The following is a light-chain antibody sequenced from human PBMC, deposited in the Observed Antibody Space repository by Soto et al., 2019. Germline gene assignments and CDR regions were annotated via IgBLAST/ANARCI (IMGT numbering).Light chain of an antibody. CDR1: QSVSSNY. CDR2: GAS. CDR3: QQYGSSPRT. Sequence: EIGLTQSPGTLSLSPGERATLSCRARQSVSSNYLAWSQQKPGQAPRLLIYGASTRATGVPDRFSGSGSGTDFTLTISRLEPEDFAVYYCQQYGSSPRTFGQGTKVEIK. J-gene: IGKJ1*01. V-gene: IGKV3-20*01.